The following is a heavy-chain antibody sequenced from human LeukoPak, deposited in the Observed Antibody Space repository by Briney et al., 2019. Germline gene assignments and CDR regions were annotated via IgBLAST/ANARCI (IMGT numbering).Heavy chain of an antibody. J-gene: IGHJ4*02. CDR1: GFTFNNYA. D-gene: IGHD3-9*01. V-gene: IGHV3-23*01. Sequence: GGSLRLSCAASGFTFNNYAMTWVRQAPGQGLEWVSAISGSGGTTYYADSVRGRFTISRDNSKNTLYLQTNSLRAEDTAVYYCAKGLINDWSALENWGQGTLVTVSS. CDR2: ISGSGGTT. CDR3: AKGLINDWSALEN.